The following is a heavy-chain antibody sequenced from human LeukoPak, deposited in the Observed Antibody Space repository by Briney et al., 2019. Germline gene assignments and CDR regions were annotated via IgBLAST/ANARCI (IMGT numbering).Heavy chain of an antibody. V-gene: IGHV4-39*07. Sequence: SETLSLACTVSGGSISSSSYYWGWIRQPPGKGLEWIGSIYYSGSTYYNPSLKSRVTISVDTSKNQFSLKLSSVTAADTAVYYCARADYGSGSYLDYWGQGTLVTVSS. CDR3: ARADYGSGSYLDY. CDR2: IYYSGST. J-gene: IGHJ4*02. CDR1: GGSISSSSYY. D-gene: IGHD3-10*01.